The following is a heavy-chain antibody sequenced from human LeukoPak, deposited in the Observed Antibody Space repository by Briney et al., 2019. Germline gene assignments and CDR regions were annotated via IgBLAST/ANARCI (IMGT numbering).Heavy chain of an antibody. D-gene: IGHD2-15*01. CDR3: AKCPSATGYYFDY. V-gene: IGHV3-23*01. Sequence: GGSLRLSCAASGFTFSSYAMSWVRQAPGRGLEWVSAISGSGGSTYYADSVRGRFTISRDNSKNTLYLQMNSLSAEDTAVYYCAKCPSATGYYFDYWGQGTLVTVSS. J-gene: IGHJ4*02. CDR2: ISGSGGST. CDR1: GFTFSSYA.